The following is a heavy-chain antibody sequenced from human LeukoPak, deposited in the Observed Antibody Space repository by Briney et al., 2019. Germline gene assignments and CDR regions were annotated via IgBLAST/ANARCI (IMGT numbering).Heavy chain of an antibody. J-gene: IGHJ4*02. Sequence: GGSLRLSCAASGFTFSSYAMHWVRQAPGKGLEWVAVISYDGSNKYYADSVKGRFTISRDNSKNTLYLQMNSLRAEDTAVYYCARDLGATRYFDYWGQGTPVTVSS. CDR2: ISYDGSNK. CDR1: GFTFSSYA. V-gene: IGHV3-30*04. CDR3: ARDLGATRYFDY.